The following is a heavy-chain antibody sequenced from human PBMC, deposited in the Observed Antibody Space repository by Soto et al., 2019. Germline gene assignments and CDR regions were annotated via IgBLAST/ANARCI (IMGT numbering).Heavy chain of an antibody. V-gene: IGHV1-58*01. Sequence: SVKVSCKASGFTFTSSAVQWVRQARGQRLEWIGWIVVGSGNTNYAQKFQERVTITRDMSTSTAYMELSSLRSEDTAVYYCAADPNYYDSSGYYSGYFDYWGQGTLVTVS. D-gene: IGHD3-22*01. CDR3: AADPNYYDSSGYYSGYFDY. CDR2: IVVGSGNT. CDR1: GFTFTSSA. J-gene: IGHJ4*02.